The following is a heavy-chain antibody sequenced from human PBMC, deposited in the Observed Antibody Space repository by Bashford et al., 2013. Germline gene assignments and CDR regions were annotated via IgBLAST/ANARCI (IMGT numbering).Heavy chain of an antibody. J-gene: IGHJ4*02. D-gene: IGHD3-3*01. V-gene: IGHV4-4*07. CDR1: WLHQWLP. CDR2: LYRWGH. CDR3: AKAREATFGVVRDFDY. Sequence: SSEDPVPHLHFLWWLHQWLPLELDPAARREGTGVDWAHLYRWGHYLQPSLQSRVAMSVVTSKNQFSLRLSSVTAADTAVYYCAKAREATFGVVRDFDYWGQGILVTVSS.